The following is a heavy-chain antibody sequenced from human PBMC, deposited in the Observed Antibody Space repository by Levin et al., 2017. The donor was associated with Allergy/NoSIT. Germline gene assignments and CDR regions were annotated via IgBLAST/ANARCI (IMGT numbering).Heavy chain of an antibody. CDR1: GFTFSSYD. J-gene: IGHJ2*01. CDR3: ARSPMVRGVMYRYFDL. CDR2: IGTAGDT. D-gene: IGHD3-10*01. V-gene: IGHV3-13*04. Sequence: GGSLRLSCAASGFTFSSYDMHWVRQATGKGLEWVSAIGTAGDTYYPGSVKGRFTISRENAKNSLSLQMNSLRAGDTAVYYCARSPMVRGVMYRYFDLWGRGTLVTVSS.